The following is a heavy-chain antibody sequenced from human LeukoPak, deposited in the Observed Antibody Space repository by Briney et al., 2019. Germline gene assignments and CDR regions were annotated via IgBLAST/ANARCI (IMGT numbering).Heavy chain of an antibody. CDR1: GYTLTELS. Sequence: SEKVSCKVSGYTLTELSMHWVRQAPGKGLEWMGGFDPEDGETIYAQKFQGRVTMTEDTSTDTAYMELSSLRSEDTAVYYCATRCSSTSCYLSNYYYYYMDVWGKGTTVTVSS. CDR2: FDPEDGET. J-gene: IGHJ6*03. CDR3: ATRCSSTSCYLSNYYYYYMDV. V-gene: IGHV1-24*01. D-gene: IGHD2-2*01.